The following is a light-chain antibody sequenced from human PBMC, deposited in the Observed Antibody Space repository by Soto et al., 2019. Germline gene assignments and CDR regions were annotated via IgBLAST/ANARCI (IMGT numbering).Light chain of an antibody. CDR1: QSISTY. V-gene: IGKV1-39*01. CDR2: AAS. CDR3: QQSDSTSLT. J-gene: IGKJ1*01. Sequence: DIQMTQSPSSLSSSVGDRVTITCRASQSISTYLNWYQQKPGKAPKLLIYAASSLQSGVPSRFSGSGSGTDFTLTSSSLQPEDFATYYCQQSDSTSLTVGQGTKVEIK.